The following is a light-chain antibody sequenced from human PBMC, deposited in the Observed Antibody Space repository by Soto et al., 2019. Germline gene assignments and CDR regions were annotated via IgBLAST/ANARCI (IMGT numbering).Light chain of an antibody. CDR3: QQSESTSWT. CDR1: QTISSW. Sequence: DIQMTQSPSTLSGSVGDRVTITCRASQTISSWLAWYQQKPGKAPKLLIYKASTLKSGVPSRFSGSGSGTEFTLTISSLQPDDFATYYCQQSESTSWTFGQGTKVDIK. J-gene: IGKJ1*01. V-gene: IGKV1-5*03. CDR2: KAS.